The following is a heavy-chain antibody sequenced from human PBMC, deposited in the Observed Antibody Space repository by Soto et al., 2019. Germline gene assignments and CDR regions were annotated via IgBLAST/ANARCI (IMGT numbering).Heavy chain of an antibody. D-gene: IGHD3-10*01. V-gene: IGHV3-21*04. CDR3: ARDSITRLSYDIPGMDV. Sequence: EVQLVESGGGLVKPGGSLRLSCAASGFTFSRYGMNWLRQAPGKGLEWVASISSSTSYVYYADSVKGRFSTSRDNAKNILYLQMNSLRADDTAVYYCARDSITRLSYDIPGMDVWGQGTTVTVSS. CDR1: GFTFSRYG. CDR2: ISSSTSYV. J-gene: IGHJ6*02.